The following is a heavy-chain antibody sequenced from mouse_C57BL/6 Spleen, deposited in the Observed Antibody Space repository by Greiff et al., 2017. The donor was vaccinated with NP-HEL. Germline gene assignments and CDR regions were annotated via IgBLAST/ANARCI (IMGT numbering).Heavy chain of an antibody. J-gene: IGHJ1*03. Sequence: EVKLVESEGGLVQPGSSMKLSCTASGFTFSDYYMAWVRQVPEKGLEWVANINYDGSSTYYLDSLKSRFIISRDNAKNILYLQMSSLKSEDTATYYCAKRKSNYGYFDVWGTGTTVTVSS. CDR2: INYDGSST. CDR1: GFTFSDYY. CDR3: AKRKSNYGYFDV. V-gene: IGHV5-16*01. D-gene: IGHD2-5*01.